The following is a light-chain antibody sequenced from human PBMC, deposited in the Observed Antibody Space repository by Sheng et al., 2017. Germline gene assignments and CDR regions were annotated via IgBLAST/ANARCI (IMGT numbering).Light chain of an antibody. J-gene: IGKJ2*03. CDR1: QSVNRN. Sequence: EIVMTQSPATVSVSPGETATLSCRASQSVNRNLAWYRQKPGRAPRLLIYGASTRATGVPARFSGSGSGTDFSLTISRLEPEDFAVYYCQQYGSSPYSFGQGTKLEIK. CDR2: GAS. V-gene: IGKV3-15*01. CDR3: QQYGSSPYS.